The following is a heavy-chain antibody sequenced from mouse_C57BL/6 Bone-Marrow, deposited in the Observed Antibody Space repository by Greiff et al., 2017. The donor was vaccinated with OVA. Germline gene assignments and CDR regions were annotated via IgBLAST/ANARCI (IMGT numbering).Heavy chain of an antibody. CDR1: GYTFTSYW. Sequence: QVQLQQPGAELVRPGTSVKLSCKASGYTFTSYWMHWVKQRPGQGHEWIGVIDPSDSYTNYNQKFKGKATLTVDTSSSTAYMQLSSLTSEDSAVYYCARRGSYYYAMDYWGEGTSVTVSS. V-gene: IGHV1-59*01. CDR3: ARRGSYYYAMDY. J-gene: IGHJ4*01. CDR2: IDPSDSYT.